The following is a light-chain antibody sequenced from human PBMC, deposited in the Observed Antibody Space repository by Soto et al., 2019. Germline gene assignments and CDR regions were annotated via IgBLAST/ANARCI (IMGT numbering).Light chain of an antibody. CDR1: QSVSGFY. CDR2: DAS. Sequence: DIVLTHSPGTLALSPCERATLSSCASQSVSGFYLAWYQQKPGQAPRLLIYDASNRATGIPARFSGSGSGTDFTLTISSLEPEDFAVYYCQQRSNWPLTFGGGTKVDIK. J-gene: IGKJ4*01. V-gene: IGKV3-11*01. CDR3: QQRSNWPLT.